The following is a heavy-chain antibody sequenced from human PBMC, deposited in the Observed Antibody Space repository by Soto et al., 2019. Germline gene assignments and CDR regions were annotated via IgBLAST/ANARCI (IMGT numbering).Heavy chain of an antibody. J-gene: IGHJ4*02. CDR1: GGSISSGGYS. CDR3: AAGGGLPRYY. Sequence: QLQLQESGSGLVKPSQTLSLTCAVSGGSISSGGYSWSWIRQPPGKGLEWIGYIYHSGSTYYNPSLKGRVTITRNRSKNPFPPKLSSVTAADTAVYYCAAGGGLPRYYWGQGTLVTVSS. D-gene: IGHD5-12*01. CDR2: IYHSGST. V-gene: IGHV4-30-2*01.